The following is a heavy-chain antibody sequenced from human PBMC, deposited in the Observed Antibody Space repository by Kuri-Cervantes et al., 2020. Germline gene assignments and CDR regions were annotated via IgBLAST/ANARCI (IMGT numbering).Heavy chain of an antibody. CDR2: INPNSGGT. CDR1: GYTFTGYY. D-gene: IGHD7-27*01. V-gene: IGHV1-2*02. Sequence: ASVKVSCKAPGYTFTGYYMHWVRQAPGQGLEWMGWINPNSGGTNYAQKFQGKVTMTRDTSITTAYMELSRLRSDDTAVYYCARGGQTQLGIIDYWGQGTLVTVSS. J-gene: IGHJ4*02. CDR3: ARGGQTQLGIIDY.